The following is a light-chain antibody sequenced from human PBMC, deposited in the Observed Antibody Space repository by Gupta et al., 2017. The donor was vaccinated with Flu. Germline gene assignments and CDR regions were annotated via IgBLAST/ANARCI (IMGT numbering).Light chain of an antibody. CDR2: TAS. J-gene: IGKJ2*01. CDR1: QSISIN. Sequence: EVLMTQLPATLSVSPGERVTLSCRASQSISINLAWYQHKPGQAPRLLIYTASTRATGVPARCSGSGSGKQFTLTISSLQSEDFAVYYCQQYNNWPHTFGQGTKLEIK. V-gene: IGKV3-15*01. CDR3: QQYNNWPHT.